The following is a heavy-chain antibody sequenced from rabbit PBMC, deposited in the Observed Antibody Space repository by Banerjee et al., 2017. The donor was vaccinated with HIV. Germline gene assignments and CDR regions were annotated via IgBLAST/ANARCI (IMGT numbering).Heavy chain of an antibody. CDR1: GFDFSSYA. CDR3: ARSNTYYGMDL. CDR2: ISYRGSA. J-gene: IGHJ6*01. Sequence: QSLEESGGGLVQPGGSLKLSCKASGFDFSSYAITWVRQAPGKGLEYIGYISYRGSAYYASWVNGRFTISRENTQNTLYLQLNSLTAADTATYFCARSNTYYGMDLWGQGTLVTVS. V-gene: IGHV1S28*01.